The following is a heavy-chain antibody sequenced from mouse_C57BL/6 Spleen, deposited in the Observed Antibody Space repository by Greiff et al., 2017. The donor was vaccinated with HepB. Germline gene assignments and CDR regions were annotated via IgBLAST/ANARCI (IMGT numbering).Heavy chain of an antibody. V-gene: IGHV2-2*01. CDR3: ARKGDYYGSSFLY. Sequence: QVHVKQSGPGLVQPSQSLSITCTVSGFSLTSYGVHWVRQSPGKGLEWLGVIWSGGSTDYNAAFISRLSISKDNSKSQVFFKMNSLQADDTAIYYCARKGDYYGSSFLYWGQGTLVTVSA. CDR1: GFSLTSYG. D-gene: IGHD1-1*01. J-gene: IGHJ3*01. CDR2: IWSGGST.